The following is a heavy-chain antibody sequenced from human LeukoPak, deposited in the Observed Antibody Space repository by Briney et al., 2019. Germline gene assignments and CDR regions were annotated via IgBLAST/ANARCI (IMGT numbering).Heavy chain of an antibody. J-gene: IGHJ5*02. CDR2: INHSGST. D-gene: IGHD4-17*01. Sequence: PSETLSPTCVVYGGSFSGYYWSWIRQPPGKGLEWMGEINHSGSTNYNPSLKSRVTISVDTSKNQFSLKLSSVTAADTAVYYCARRRIDYARGRNWFDPWGQGTLVTVSS. V-gene: IGHV4-34*01. CDR3: ARRRIDYARGRNWFDP. CDR1: GGSFSGYY.